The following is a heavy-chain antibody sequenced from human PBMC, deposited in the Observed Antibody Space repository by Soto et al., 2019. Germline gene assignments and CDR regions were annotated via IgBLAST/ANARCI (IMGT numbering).Heavy chain of an antibody. CDR1: GFTFSSYG. D-gene: IGHD4-4*01. CDR2: IWYDGSNK. CDR3: ARGLDTVTTPPWGMDV. Sequence: QVQLVESGGGVVQPGRSLRLSCAASGFTFSSYGMHWVRQAPGKGLEWVAVIWYDGSNKYYADSVKGRFTISRDNSKNTVYLQMNSLRAEDTAVYYCARGLDTVTTPPWGMDVWGQGTTVTVSS. V-gene: IGHV3-33*01. J-gene: IGHJ6*02.